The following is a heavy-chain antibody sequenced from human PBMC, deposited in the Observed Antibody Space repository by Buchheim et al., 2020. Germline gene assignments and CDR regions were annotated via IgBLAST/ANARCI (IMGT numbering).Heavy chain of an antibody. Sequence: QVQLQESGPGLVKPSETLSLTCTVSGGYISSYYWSWIRQPPGKGLEYIGYTHYSGSTNANYSLKSRVTLSLDRSKNQFSLRLNSVNAADTAVYYCARHEYYDRSGYDYGIDVWGQGTT. CDR1: GGYISSYY. J-gene: IGHJ6*02. CDR2: THYSGST. D-gene: IGHD3-22*01. V-gene: IGHV4-59*08. CDR3: ARHEYYDRSGYDYGIDV.